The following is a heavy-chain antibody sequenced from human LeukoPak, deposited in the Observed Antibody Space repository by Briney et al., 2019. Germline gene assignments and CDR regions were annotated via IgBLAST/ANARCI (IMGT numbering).Heavy chain of an antibody. CDR1: GFTFDDYS. V-gene: IGHV3-20*04. CDR2: INWNGGNT. Sequence: TGGSLRLSCAASGFTFDDYSMSWVRQGPGKGLEWVSGINWNGGNTGYADSVKGRFTIFRDNAKNSLYLEMDSLRVEDTALYYCARTSDGNWFDPWGQGTLVTVSS. D-gene: IGHD1-26*01. CDR3: ARTSDGNWFDP. J-gene: IGHJ5*02.